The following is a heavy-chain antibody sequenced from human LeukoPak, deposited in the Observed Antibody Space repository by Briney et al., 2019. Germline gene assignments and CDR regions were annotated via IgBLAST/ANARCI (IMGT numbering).Heavy chain of an antibody. V-gene: IGHV1-46*01. CDR2: INPRGGST. Sequence: GASVKVSCKASGYTFTSHFMHWVRQAPGQGLEWMGIINPRGGSTSYTQKFQGRVTMTRDTSTSTVYMELSRLRSDDTAVYYCATGLVGVVTHNWGQGTLVTVSS. D-gene: IGHD2-21*02. J-gene: IGHJ4*02. CDR3: ATGLVGVVTHN. CDR1: GYTFTSHF.